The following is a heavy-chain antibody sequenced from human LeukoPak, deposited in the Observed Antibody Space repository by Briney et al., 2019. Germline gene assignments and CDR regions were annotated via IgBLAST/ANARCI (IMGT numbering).Heavy chain of an antibody. CDR3: AKDGGLWVSAHWGDS. CDR1: GFTFTHYA. Sequence: PGGSLRLSCIASGFTFTHYAMTWVRQAPGKGLEWVSTITTSDGNTYYADSVKGRFTVSRDNSKNTLFLQMNSLRAEDTAVYYCAKDGGLWVSAHWGDSWGRGTLVTVSS. V-gene: IGHV3-23*01. CDR2: ITTSDGNT. J-gene: IGHJ4*02. D-gene: IGHD7-27*01.